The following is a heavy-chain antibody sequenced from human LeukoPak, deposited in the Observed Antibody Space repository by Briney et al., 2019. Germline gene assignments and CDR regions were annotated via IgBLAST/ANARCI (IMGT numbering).Heavy chain of an antibody. V-gene: IGHV4-39*01. Sequence: SETLSLTCTVSGGSISSSSYYWGWIRQPPGKGLEWIGSIYYSGSTYYNPSLKSRVTISVDTSKNQFSLKLSSVTAADTAVYYCASNRKIRIAVADWAGNDAFDIWGQGTMVTVSS. CDR2: IYYSGST. CDR1: GGSISSSSYY. D-gene: IGHD6-19*01. CDR3: ASNRKIRIAVADWAGNDAFDI. J-gene: IGHJ3*02.